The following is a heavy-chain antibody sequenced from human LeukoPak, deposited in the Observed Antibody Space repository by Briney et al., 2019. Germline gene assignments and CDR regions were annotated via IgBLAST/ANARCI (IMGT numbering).Heavy chain of an antibody. V-gene: IGHV3-66*01. CDR2: IHSGGST. Sequence: PGGSLRLFCAASGFTVSSNYMSWVRQAPGKGLEWVSVIHSGGSTYYADSVKGRFTISRDNSKNTLYLQMNSLRAEDTAVYYCARDSGYFDLWGRGTLVTVSS. CDR1: GFTVSSNY. CDR3: ARDSGYFDL. J-gene: IGHJ2*01. D-gene: IGHD3-10*01.